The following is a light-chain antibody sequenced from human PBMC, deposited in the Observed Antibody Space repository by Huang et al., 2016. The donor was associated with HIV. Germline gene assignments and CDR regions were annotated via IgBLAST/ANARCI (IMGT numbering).Light chain of an antibody. CDR1: QSVSSY. CDR2: DAS. J-gene: IGKJ2*01. V-gene: IGKV3-11*01. CDR3: QQRSNWPRMYT. Sequence: EIVLTQSPATLSLSPGERATLSCRASQSVSSYLAWYQQKPGQAPRLLIYDASNRATCIPARCSGSGSGTDFTLTISSLEPEDFPVYYCQQRSNWPRMYTFGQGTKLEIK.